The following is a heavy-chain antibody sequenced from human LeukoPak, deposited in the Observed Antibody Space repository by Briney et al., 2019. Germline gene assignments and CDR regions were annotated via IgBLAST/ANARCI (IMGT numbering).Heavy chain of an antibody. D-gene: IGHD3-3*01. CDR3: ARVPLYDFWSGYYGTSTVTGEFDY. V-gene: IGHV1-2*02. Sequence: ASVKVSCKASGYTFTGYYMHWVRQAPGQGLEWMGWINPNSGGTNYAQKFQGRVTMTRDTSISTACMELSRLRSDDTAVYYCARVPLYDFWSGYYGTSTVTGEFDYWGQGTLVTVSS. CDR2: INPNSGGT. CDR1: GYTFTGYY. J-gene: IGHJ4*02.